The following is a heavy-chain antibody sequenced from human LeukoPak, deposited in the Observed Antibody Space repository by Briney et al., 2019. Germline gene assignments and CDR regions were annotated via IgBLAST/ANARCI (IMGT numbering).Heavy chain of an antibody. D-gene: IGHD2-15*01. Sequence: ASVTVSCKASGYTFTSYYMHWVRQAPGQGLEWMGIINPTTGDTTYAQKFQGSLTMTRDMSTSTVYMQLSSLTSEDTAVFYCARYGFSAVWQGGWHAFDIWGQGTVVTVSS. V-gene: IGHV1-46*01. J-gene: IGHJ3*02. CDR1: GYTFTSYY. CDR3: ARYGFSAVWQGGWHAFDI. CDR2: INPTTGDT.